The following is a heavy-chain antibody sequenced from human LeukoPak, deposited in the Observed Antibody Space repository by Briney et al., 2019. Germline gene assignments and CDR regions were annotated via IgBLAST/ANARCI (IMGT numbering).Heavy chain of an antibody. CDR1: GGSISSGDYY. CDR3: ARGPIVPAAIWGSLDI. V-gene: IGHV4-30-4*01. D-gene: IGHD2-2*02. CDR2: IYYSGST. Sequence: PSETLSLTCTVSGGSISSGDYYWSWIRQPPGKGLEWIGYIYYSGSTYYNPSLKSRVTISVDTSKNQFSLKLSSVTAADTAVYYCARGPIVPAAIWGSLDIWGQGTMVTVSS. J-gene: IGHJ3*02.